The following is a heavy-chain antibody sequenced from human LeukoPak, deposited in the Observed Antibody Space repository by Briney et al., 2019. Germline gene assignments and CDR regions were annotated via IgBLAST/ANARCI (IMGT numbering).Heavy chain of an antibody. J-gene: IGHJ6*03. CDR2: IYPGDSDT. CDR3: ARHVVVVAATRGKYYYMDV. V-gene: IGHV5-51*01. CDR1: GYIFTSYW. Sequence: GESLKISCKGSGYIFTSYWIGWVRQMPGKGLEWMGIIYPGDSDTSYSPSFQGQVTISADKSISTAYLQWSSLKASDTAMYSCARHVVVVAATRGKYYYMDVWGKGTTVTVSS. D-gene: IGHD2-15*01.